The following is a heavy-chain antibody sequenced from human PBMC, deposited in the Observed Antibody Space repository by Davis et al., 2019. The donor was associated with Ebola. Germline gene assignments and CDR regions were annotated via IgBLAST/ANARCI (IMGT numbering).Heavy chain of an antibody. CDR3: ARSSGPRGQTKNWFDP. D-gene: IGHD2-15*01. CDR1: GYSFTSYW. Sequence: GESLKISCKGSGYSFTSYWIGWVRQMPGKSLEWMGIIYPGDSLTIYSPSFQGQVTISADKSISTAYLQWSSLKASDTAMYYCARSSGPRGQTKNWFDPWGQGTLVTVSS. V-gene: IGHV5-51*01. J-gene: IGHJ5*02. CDR2: IYPGDSLT.